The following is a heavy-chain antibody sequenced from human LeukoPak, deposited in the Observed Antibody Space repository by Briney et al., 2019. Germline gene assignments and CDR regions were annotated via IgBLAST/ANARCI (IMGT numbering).Heavy chain of an antibody. Sequence: GGSLRLSCAASGSTFSSYAMSWVRQAPGKGLEWVSGISGSGGSTYYADSVKGRLTISRDNSKNTLYLQMNSLRAEDTAVYYCAKGRYYGSGKWGYFEYWGQGTLVTVSS. J-gene: IGHJ4*02. V-gene: IGHV3-23*01. CDR3: AKGRYYGSGKWGYFEY. D-gene: IGHD3-10*01. CDR1: GSTFSSYA. CDR2: ISGSGGST.